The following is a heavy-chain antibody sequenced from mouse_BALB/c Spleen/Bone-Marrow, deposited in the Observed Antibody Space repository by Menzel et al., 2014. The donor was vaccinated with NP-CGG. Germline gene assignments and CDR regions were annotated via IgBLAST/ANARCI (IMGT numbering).Heavy chain of an antibody. CDR2: ISSGGSYT. J-gene: IGHJ2*01. CDR3: ARLITTVVADY. Sequence: EVKLVESGGGLVKPGGSLKLSCAASGFTFSSYAMSWVRQTPEKRLEWVATISSGGSYTYYPDSVKGRFTISRDNAKSTLYLQMSSLRSEDTAMYYCARLITTVVADYWGQGTTLTVSS. V-gene: IGHV5-9-3*01. CDR1: GFTFSSYA. D-gene: IGHD1-1*01.